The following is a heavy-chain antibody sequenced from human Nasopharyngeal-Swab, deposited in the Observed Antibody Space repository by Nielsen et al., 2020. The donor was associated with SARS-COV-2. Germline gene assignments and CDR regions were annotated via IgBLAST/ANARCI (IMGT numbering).Heavy chain of an antibody. CDR3: ARDVGGRDNY. CDR1: GFTFSSYA. CDR2: ISRTYST. Sequence: GGSLRLSCVASGFTFSSYAMNWVRQAPGKGLEWVSAISRTYSTYYADSVRGRFTVSRDNSKNTLYLQMSSLRAEDTAVYYCARDVGGRDNYWGQGALVTVSS. V-gene: IGHV3-23*01. D-gene: IGHD2-15*01. J-gene: IGHJ4*02.